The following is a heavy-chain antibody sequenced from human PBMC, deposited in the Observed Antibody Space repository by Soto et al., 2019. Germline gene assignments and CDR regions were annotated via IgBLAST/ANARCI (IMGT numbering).Heavy chain of an antibody. CDR3: ARESEDLTSNFDY. V-gene: IGHV3-53*01. Sequence: LRLSCAASDFTISINYMSWVRRAPGKGLEWVSLMYRDGSTYYADSVRGRFTISRDNSKNTPYLQLNSVRAEDTAVYYCARESEDLTSNFDYWGQGTLVTVSS. J-gene: IGHJ4*02. CDR1: DFTISINY. CDR2: MYRDGST.